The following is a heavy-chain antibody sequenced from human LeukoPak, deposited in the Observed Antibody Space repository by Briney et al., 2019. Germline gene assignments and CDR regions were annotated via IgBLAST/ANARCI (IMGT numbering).Heavy chain of an antibody. J-gene: IGHJ5*02. Sequence: PSETLSLTCTVSGGSISSSSYYWGWIRQPPGKGLEWIGSIYYSGSTYYNPSLKSRVTMSRDMSKNQFSLMLSSVTAADTAVYYCARGLGSGSYYYGWFDPWGQGTLVTVSS. V-gene: IGHV4-39*07. CDR2: IYYSGST. CDR1: GGSISSSSYY. CDR3: ARGLGSGSYYYGWFDP. D-gene: IGHD3-10*01.